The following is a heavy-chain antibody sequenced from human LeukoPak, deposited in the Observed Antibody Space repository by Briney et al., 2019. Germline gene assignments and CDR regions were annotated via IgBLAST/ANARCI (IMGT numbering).Heavy chain of an antibody. Sequence: GRSLRLSCAASGFTFSSYGMHWVRQAPGKGLEWVAVISYDGSNKYYADSVKGRFTISRDNSKNTLYLQMNSLRAEDTAVYYCAKDLAVAGGYYFDYWGQGTLVTVSS. J-gene: IGHJ4*02. CDR3: AKDLAVAGGYYFDY. CDR1: GFTFSSYG. V-gene: IGHV3-30*18. CDR2: ISYDGSNK. D-gene: IGHD6-19*01.